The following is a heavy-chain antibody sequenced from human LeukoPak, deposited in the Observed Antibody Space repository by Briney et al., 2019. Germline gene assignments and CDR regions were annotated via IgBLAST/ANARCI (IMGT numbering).Heavy chain of an antibody. CDR3: ARGWSSVGYYFQY. V-gene: IGHV3-23*01. CDR2: ISGGGTT. D-gene: IGHD6-25*01. CDR1: GFIFNNYA. Sequence: GGSLRLSCETSGFIFNNYAVNWVRQAPGKGLEWVSSISGGGTTYYADSVKGRFTISRDSSQNSLYLQMNSLRAEDAAVYFCARGWSSVGYYFQYWGQGTLVTVSS. J-gene: IGHJ4*02.